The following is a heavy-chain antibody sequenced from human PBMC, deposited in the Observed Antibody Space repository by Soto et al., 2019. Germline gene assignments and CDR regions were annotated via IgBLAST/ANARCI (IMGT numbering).Heavy chain of an antibody. CDR1: GFTFSSYA. V-gene: IGHV3-30-3*01. CDR2: ISYDGSNK. Sequence: QVQLVESGGGVVQPGRSLRLSCAASGFTFSSYAMHWVRQAPGKGLEWVAVISYDGSNKYYADSVKGRFTISRDNSKNTLYLQMNSLRAEDTAVYYCARGTSSRWYPGIFDYWGQGTLVTVSS. D-gene: IGHD6-13*01. CDR3: ARGTSSRWYPGIFDY. J-gene: IGHJ4*02.